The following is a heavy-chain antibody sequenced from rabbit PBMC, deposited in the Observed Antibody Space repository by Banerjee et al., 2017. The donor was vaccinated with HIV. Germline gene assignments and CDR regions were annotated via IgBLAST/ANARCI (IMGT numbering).Heavy chain of an antibody. Sequence: QEQLKETGGGLVQPAGSLTPTCKASGFDISSYNMQWVRQSPGKGLESIGFINTGGSAYCASWAKGRLTISKTSSTTVTLQMTSLTAADTATYFCARDQGYGSSSGSLWGPGTLVTVS. CDR3: ARDQGYGSSSGSL. CDR1: GFDISSYNM. V-gene: IGHV1S45*01. CDR2: INTGGSA. J-gene: IGHJ4*01. D-gene: IGHD1-1*01.